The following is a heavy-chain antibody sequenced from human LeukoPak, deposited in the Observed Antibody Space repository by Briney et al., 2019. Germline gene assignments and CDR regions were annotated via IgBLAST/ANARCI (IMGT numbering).Heavy chain of an antibody. J-gene: IGHJ6*03. CDR1: GGSFSGYY. CDR3: ARAIAAAAQWRYMDV. D-gene: IGHD6-13*01. CDR2: IDHSGST. Sequence: SETLSLTCAVYGGSFSGYYWSWIRQPPGKGLEWIGEIDHSGSTNYNPSLKSRVTISVDTSKNQFSLKLSSVTAADTAVYYCARAIAAAAQWRYMDVWGKGTTVTVSS. V-gene: IGHV4-34*01.